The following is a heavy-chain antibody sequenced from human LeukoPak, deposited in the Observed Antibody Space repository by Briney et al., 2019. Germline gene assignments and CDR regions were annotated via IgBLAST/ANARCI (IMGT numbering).Heavy chain of an antibody. CDR3: ARARFLYFDY. CDR1: GGSISSYY. CDR2: IYYSGST. Sequence: PSETLSLTCTVSGGSISSYYWSWIRQPPGKGLEWIGYIYYSGSTNYNPSLKSRVTISVDTSKNQFSLKLSSVTAADTAVYYCARARFLYFDYWGQGTLVTVSS. J-gene: IGHJ4*02. D-gene: IGHD3-10*01. V-gene: IGHV4-59*01.